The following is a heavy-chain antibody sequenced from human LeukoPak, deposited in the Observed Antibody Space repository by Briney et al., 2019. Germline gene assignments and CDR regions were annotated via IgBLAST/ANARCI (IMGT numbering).Heavy chain of an antibody. CDR1: GFSIRSTSYY. CDR2: LYYSGST. J-gene: IGHJ6*03. CDR3: VRAWGDYFYYMDV. D-gene: IGHD7-27*01. V-gene: IGHV4-39*07. Sequence: MASETLSLTCTVPGFSIRSTSYYWGWIRQPPGKGMEVLGSLYYSGSTYYNSSLQSRVTISVDTSKNQFSLELRSVTAADTAMYYCVRAWGDYFYYMDVWGKGTTVTVSS.